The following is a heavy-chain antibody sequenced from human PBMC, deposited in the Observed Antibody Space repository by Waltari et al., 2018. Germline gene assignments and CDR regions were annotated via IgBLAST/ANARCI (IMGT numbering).Heavy chain of an antibody. V-gene: IGHV4-38-2*01. CDR3: TRQVLGYCTSAACRRLES. CDR1: GYCINRGYS. CDR2: IYHSGTT. Sequence: QVQLQASGPGLVKPSETLSLTCEVSGYCINRGYSWGWIRPPPGKGLKWMPTIYHSGTTFYNPSLTSRVTTSMDTSKNQFSLKLKSVTAADTAVYYCTRQVLGYCTSAACRRLESWGQGTLVTVSS. D-gene: IGHD2-2*03. J-gene: IGHJ4*02.